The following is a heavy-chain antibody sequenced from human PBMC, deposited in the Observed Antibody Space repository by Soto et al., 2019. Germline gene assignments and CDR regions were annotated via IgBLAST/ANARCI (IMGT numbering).Heavy chain of an antibody. V-gene: IGHV4-34*01. CDR2: ISHSGTT. Sequence: SETLSLTCNVNGGSFTGYYGAWIRQSPAMGLEWIGEISHSGTTKYNPSLKSRVTLSVDTSKNQFSLKLSSVTAADTGMYYCARNGGNTWYYFDSWGQGTVVT. CDR3: ARNGGNTWYYFDS. D-gene: IGHD6-13*01. J-gene: IGHJ4*02. CDR1: GGSFTGYY.